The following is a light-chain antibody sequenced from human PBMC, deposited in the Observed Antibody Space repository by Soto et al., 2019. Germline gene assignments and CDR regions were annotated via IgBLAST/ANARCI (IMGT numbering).Light chain of an antibody. CDR1: QIISNW. CDR3: QPYNTFLLT. Sequence: DIQVTQSPSTLSASVGDSVTISCRASQIISNWLAWYQQKPGKAPKLLIYKASTLESGVPSRFSGSGSGTDFTLTVSSLQPDDLATYYCQPYNTFLLTFGPVTRVDIK. J-gene: IGKJ3*01. CDR2: KAS. V-gene: IGKV1-5*03.